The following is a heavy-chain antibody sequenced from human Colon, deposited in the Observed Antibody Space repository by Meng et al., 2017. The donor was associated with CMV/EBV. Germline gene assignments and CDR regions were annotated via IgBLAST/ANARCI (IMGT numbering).Heavy chain of an antibody. J-gene: IGHJ4*02. V-gene: IGHV7-4-1*02. D-gene: IGHD3-9*01. CDR3: ALEDILTGQYSFDY. Sequence: SGDTYTAYAMSGVRQAPGRGLEWMGWINTNTGNPTYAQGFTGRFVFSFDTSISTAYLHIRSLKAEDTAVYFCALEDILTGQYSFDYWGQGSLVTVSS. CDR2: INTNTGNP. CDR1: GDTYTAYA.